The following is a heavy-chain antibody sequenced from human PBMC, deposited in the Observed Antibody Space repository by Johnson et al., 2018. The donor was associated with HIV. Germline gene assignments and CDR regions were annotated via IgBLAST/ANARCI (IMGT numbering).Heavy chain of an antibody. J-gene: IGHJ3*02. CDR1: GFIFRSYH. Sequence: QVQLVESGGGVVQPGRSLRLSCAASGFIFRSYHMNWVRQAPGKGLEWVAIISYDGSNKYYADSVKGRFTISRDNSKNTLYLQMNSLRAEDTAVYYCARNYYDISDACDIWGQGTMVTVSS. V-gene: IGHV3-30*04. D-gene: IGHD3-22*01. CDR3: ARNYYDISDACDI. CDR2: ISYDGSNK.